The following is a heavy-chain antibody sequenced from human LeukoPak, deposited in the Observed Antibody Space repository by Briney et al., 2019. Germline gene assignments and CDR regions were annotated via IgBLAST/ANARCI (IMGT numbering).Heavy chain of an antibody. J-gene: IGHJ6*03. CDR2: VYYSGST. CDR1: GGSISSYY. CDR3: ARGGSESYRNYYYMDV. V-gene: IGHV4-59*01. Sequence: SETLSLTCTVSGGSISSYYWSWIRQPPGKGLEWIGYVYYSGSTNYNPSLKSRVTISVDTSKNQFSLKLSSVTAADMAVYYCARGGSESYRNYYYMDVWGKGTTVTVSS. D-gene: IGHD3-10*01.